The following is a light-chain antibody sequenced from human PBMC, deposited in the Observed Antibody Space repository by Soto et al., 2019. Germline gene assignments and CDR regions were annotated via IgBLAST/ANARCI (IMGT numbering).Light chain of an antibody. CDR2: DDS. Sequence: SYELTQPPSVSVAPGQTARITCGGNNHGSKSVHWYQQKPGQAPVLVVYDDSDRPSGIPERFSGSNSGNTATLTISRVEAGDEADYYCQVWDSSSDHTVVFGGGTKLTVL. CDR1: NHGSKS. V-gene: IGLV3-21*02. J-gene: IGLJ2*01. CDR3: QVWDSSSDHTVV.